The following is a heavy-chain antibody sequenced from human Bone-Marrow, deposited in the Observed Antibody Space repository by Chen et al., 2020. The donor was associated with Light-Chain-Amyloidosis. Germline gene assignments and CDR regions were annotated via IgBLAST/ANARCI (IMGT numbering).Heavy chain of an antibody. CDR2: IYYSGRT. CDR3: AIVGPVAGRIDY. V-gene: IGHV4-31*03. Sequence: QVQLQESGPGLVKPSQTLSLTCSVSGGSITGGGYYWTWIRQHPGKGLEWIGYIYYSGRTNYNPSLKSRITISVDTSKNQFSLNLSSVTAADTAVYYCAIVGPVAGRIDYWGQGTLVTVSS. D-gene: IGHD6-19*01. J-gene: IGHJ4*02. CDR1: GGSITGGGYY.